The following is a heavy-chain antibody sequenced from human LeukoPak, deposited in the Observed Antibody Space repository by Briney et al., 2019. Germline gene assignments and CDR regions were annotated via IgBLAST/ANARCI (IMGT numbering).Heavy chain of an antibody. J-gene: IGHJ3*02. D-gene: IGHD3-22*01. V-gene: IGHV3-23*01. CDR3: ANSRHDYDESSSDYFGAFDM. Sequence: PGGFLRLSCAASGLTFSSYAVSWVGKAPGKGLKWVSGFSGSAGYTYYADTVSGRVTISRDNYKNTLHLQMNRMGAEDTAVYYCANSRHDYDESSSDYFGAFDMWGQGTMVTVSS. CDR2: FSGSAGYT. CDR1: GLTFSSYA.